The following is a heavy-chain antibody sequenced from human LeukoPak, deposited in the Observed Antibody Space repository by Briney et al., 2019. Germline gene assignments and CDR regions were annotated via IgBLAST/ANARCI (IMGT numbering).Heavy chain of an antibody. Sequence: ASVKVSCKASGYTFTSYYMHWVRQAPGQGLEWMGIINPSGGSTSYAQKFQGRVTMTRDMSTSTVYMELSSLRSEDTAVYYCAQSDILTGIDYWGQGTLVTVSS. V-gene: IGHV1-46*03. CDR3: AQSDILTGIDY. CDR1: GYTFTSYY. J-gene: IGHJ4*02. D-gene: IGHD3-9*01. CDR2: INPSGGST.